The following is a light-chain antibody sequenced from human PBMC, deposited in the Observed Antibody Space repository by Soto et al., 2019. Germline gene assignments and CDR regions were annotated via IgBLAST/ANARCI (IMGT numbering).Light chain of an antibody. J-gene: IGKJ1*01. CDR3: QQYGXSGT. CDR1: QSVSNNY. Sequence: EIVLTQSPGTLPLSPGERATLSCRAIQSVSNNYLSWYQQKPGQAPRLLIYGASNSATGIPDRFSGSGSGTDFTLTISRLEPEDFAVYYCQQYGXSGTCGQGTKV. CDR2: GAS. V-gene: IGKV3-20*01.